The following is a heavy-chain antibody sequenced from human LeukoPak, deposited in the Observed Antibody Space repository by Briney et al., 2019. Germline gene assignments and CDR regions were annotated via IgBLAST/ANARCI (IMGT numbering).Heavy chain of an antibody. J-gene: IGHJ3*02. CDR1: GFTVSNNA. CDR3: TREKGFGDAFDI. V-gene: IGHV3-23*01. Sequence: GGSLRLSCVASGFTVSNNALTWFRQAPGKGLEWVSDIRGDGVSTFYADSVKGRFTISRDESKNTVYLQMNSLRVEDTAVYFCTREKGFGDAFDIWGQGTTVAVSS. CDR2: IRGDGVST. D-gene: IGHD3-10*01.